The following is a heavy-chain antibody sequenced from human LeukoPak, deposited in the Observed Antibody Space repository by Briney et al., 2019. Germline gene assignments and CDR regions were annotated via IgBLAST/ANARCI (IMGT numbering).Heavy chain of an antibody. J-gene: IGHJ4*02. D-gene: IGHD4-23*01. Sequence: GGSLRLSCAASGFTFSSYWMSWVRQAPGKGLEWVSYISSSGSTIYYADSVKGRFTISRDNAKNSLYLQMNSLRAEDTAVYYCARDYGGSSPFDYWGQGTLVTVSP. CDR1: GFTFSSYW. CDR3: ARDYGGSSPFDY. CDR2: ISSSGSTI. V-gene: IGHV3-48*04.